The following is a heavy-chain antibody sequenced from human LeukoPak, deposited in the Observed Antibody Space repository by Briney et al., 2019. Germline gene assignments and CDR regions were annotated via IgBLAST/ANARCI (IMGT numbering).Heavy chain of an antibody. V-gene: IGHV3-7*01. J-gene: IGHJ4*02. CDR1: GFTFSSYW. D-gene: IGHD5-24*01. CDR2: IKQDGSEK. CDR3: ARDSIAGGWLQSPFDY. Sequence: PGGSLRLSCAASGFTFSSYWMSWVRQAPGKGLEWVANIKQDGSEKYYVDSVKGRFTISRDNSKNTLYLQMNSLRAEDTAVYYCARDSIAGGWLQSPFDYWGQGTLVTVSS.